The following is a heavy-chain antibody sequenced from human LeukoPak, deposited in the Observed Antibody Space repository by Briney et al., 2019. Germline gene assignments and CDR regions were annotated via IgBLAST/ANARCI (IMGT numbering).Heavy chain of an antibody. CDR3: ARETDIAAVANYFDY. V-gene: IGHV1-46*01. CDR1: GYTFTSYY. D-gene: IGHD6-13*01. CDR2: INPSGGGT. J-gene: IGHJ4*02. Sequence: ASVKVSCKASGYTFTSYYIHWVRQAPGQGLEWMGIINPSGGGTTYAQKFQGRVTMTRDMSTSTVYMELSSLRSEDTAVYHCARETDIAAVANYFDYWGQGTLVTVSS.